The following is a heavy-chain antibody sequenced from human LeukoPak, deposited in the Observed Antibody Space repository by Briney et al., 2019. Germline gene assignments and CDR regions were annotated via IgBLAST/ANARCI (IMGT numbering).Heavy chain of an antibody. CDR3: AITYYDSSGYYFDY. J-gene: IGHJ4*02. V-gene: IGHV4-34*01. CDR1: GGSFSGYY. D-gene: IGHD3-22*01. Sequence: SETLSLTCAVYGGSFSGYYWSWIRQPPGTGLEWIGEINHSGSTNYNPSLKSRVTISVDTSKNQFSLKLSSVTAADTAVYYCAITYYDSSGYYFDYWGQGTLVTVSS. CDR2: INHSGST.